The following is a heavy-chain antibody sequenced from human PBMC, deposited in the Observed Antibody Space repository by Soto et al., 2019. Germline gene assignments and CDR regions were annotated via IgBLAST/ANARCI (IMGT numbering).Heavy chain of an antibody. J-gene: IGHJ4*02. V-gene: IGHV3-30*03. CDR2: TSNDGSYK. D-gene: IGHD1-26*01. CDR1: GFTFSRHG. Sequence: PGGSLRLSCAASGFTFSRHGIHRVRQAPGKGLEWVAVTSNDGSYKNYVDSVKGRFTISRDNSKNTLYLQMNSLRAEDTAVYYCARGGTWTFDYWGQGTLVTVSS. CDR3: ARGGTWTFDY.